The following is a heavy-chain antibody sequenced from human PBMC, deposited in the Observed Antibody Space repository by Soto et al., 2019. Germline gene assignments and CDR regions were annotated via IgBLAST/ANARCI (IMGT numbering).Heavy chain of an antibody. V-gene: IGHV3-33*01. J-gene: IGHJ4*02. D-gene: IGHD5-12*01. CDR1: GFTFSSYG. Sequence: LRLSCAASGFTFSSYGMHWVRQAPGKGLEWVAVIWYDGSNKYYADSVKGRFTISRDNSKNTLYLQMNSLRAEDTAVYYCARGRWLQSGDDFDYWGQGTLVTVSS. CDR3: ARGRWLQSGDDFDY. CDR2: IWYDGSNK.